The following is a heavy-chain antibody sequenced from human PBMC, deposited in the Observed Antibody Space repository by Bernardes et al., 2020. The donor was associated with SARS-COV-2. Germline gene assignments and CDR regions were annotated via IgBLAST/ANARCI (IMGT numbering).Heavy chain of an antibody. CDR2: ISGSGGST. CDR3: AKPYYDFWSGYSWERYGMDV. Sequence: GGSLRLSCAASGFTFSSYAMSWVRQAPGKGLEWVSAISGSGGSTYYADSVKGRFTISRDNSKNTLYLQMNSLRAEDTAVYYCAKPYYDFWSGYSWERYGMDVWGQGTTVTVSS. V-gene: IGHV3-23*01. D-gene: IGHD3-3*01. CDR1: GFTFSSYA. J-gene: IGHJ6*02.